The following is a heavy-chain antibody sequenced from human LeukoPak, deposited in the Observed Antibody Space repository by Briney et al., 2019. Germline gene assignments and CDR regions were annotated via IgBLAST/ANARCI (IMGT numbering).Heavy chain of an antibody. CDR3: ARGSSGHYEGHDF. J-gene: IGHJ4*02. CDR1: GYIFTNYF. CDR2: MDPYGGNT. D-gene: IGHD3-22*01. V-gene: IGHV1-8*02. Sequence: GASVKVSCKASGYIFTNYFMHWVRQATGQGLEWMGRMDPYGGNTAFGQKFQGRVTLTRDASTSTACMELNSLRSEDTAVYYCARGSSGHYEGHDFWGQGTLVTVSS.